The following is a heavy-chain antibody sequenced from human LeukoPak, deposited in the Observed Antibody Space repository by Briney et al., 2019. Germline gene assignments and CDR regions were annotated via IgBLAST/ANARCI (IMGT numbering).Heavy chain of an antibody. J-gene: IGHJ5*02. D-gene: IGHD3-3*01. CDR2: ISGSGGST. CDR1: GFTFSSYA. Sequence: GGSLRLSCAASGFTFSSYAMSWVRQAPGKGLEWVSAISGSGGSTYYADSVKGRLTISRDNSKNTLYLQMNSLRAEDTAVYYCAKDYDFWSGYYPFDPWGQGTLVTVSS. V-gene: IGHV3-23*01. CDR3: AKDYDFWSGYYPFDP.